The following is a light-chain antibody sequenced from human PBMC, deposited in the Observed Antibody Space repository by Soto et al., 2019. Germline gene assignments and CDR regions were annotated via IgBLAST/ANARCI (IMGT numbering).Light chain of an antibody. V-gene: IGKV1-8*01. Sequence: AIRMTQSPSSFSASTGDRVTITCRASQDISSYLAWYQQKVGKAPKLLIYAAATLQRGAPSRFSGSGSGTDFTLTISRLQSEDFATYYCQQYFSCPYTFGQGTKLEI. CDR3: QQYFSCPYT. J-gene: IGKJ2*01. CDR1: QDISSY. CDR2: AAA.